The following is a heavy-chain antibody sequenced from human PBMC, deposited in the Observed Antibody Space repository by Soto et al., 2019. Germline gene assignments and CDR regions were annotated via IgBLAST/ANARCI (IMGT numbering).Heavy chain of an antibody. CDR2: ISYDGSNK. V-gene: IGHV3-30*18. CDR1: GFTFSSYG. J-gene: IGHJ4*02. D-gene: IGHD3-10*01. Sequence: GGSLRLSCAASGFTFSSYGMHWVRQAPGKGLEWVAVISYDGSNKYYADSVKGRFTIPRDNSKNTLYLQMNSLRAEDTAVYYCAKPRLLWFGELDYFDYWGQGTLVTVSS. CDR3: AKPRLLWFGELDYFDY.